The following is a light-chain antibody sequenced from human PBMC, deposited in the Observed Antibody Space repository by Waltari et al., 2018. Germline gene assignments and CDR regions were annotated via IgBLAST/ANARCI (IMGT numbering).Light chain of an antibody. CDR1: QSIGKY. Sequence: EIVLTRSPGTLSLSPGERATLSCRASQSIGKYLVWYQQKPGQAPRLLIYAASSRATGVPDRFSGSGSGTDFSLTISRLEPEDFAVYYCQNHERLPATFGQGTKVEIK. CDR2: AAS. CDR3: QNHERLPAT. V-gene: IGKV3-20*01. J-gene: IGKJ1*01.